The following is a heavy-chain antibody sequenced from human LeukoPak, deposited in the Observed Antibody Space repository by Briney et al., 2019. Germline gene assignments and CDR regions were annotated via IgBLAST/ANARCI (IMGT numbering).Heavy chain of an antibody. D-gene: IGHD3-9*01. J-gene: IGHJ6*03. CDR1: GFTFGDYA. V-gene: IGHV3-49*03. CDR2: IRSKAYGGTT. CDR3: TRDLNDILTGHHYYYYMDV. Sequence: GGSLRLSCTASGFTFGDYAMSWFRQAPRKGLEWVGFIRSKAYGGTTEYAASVKGRFTISRDDSKSIAYLQMNSLKTEDTAVYYCTRDLNDILTGHHYYYYMDVWGKGTTVTVSS.